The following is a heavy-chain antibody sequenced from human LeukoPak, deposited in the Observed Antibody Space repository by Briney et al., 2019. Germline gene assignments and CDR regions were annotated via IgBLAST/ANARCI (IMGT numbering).Heavy chain of an antibody. CDR3: ARGGGYYPIDY. CDR1: GFPVDSNY. J-gene: IGHJ4*02. Sequence: GGSLRLSCAASGFPVDSNYMNWVRQAPGKGLEWVSVLYEDGRIYYADSVKGRFTISRDTSKNILSLQLNGLRAEDTAVYYCARGGGYYPIDYWGQGTLVTVSS. V-gene: IGHV3-53*01. CDR2: LYEDGRI. D-gene: IGHD2-15*01.